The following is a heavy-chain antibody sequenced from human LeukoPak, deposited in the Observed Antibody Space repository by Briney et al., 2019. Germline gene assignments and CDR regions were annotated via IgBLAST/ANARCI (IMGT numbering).Heavy chain of an antibody. J-gene: IGHJ4*02. CDR1: GYSFTSYW. Sequence: LGESLKISCKGSGYSFTSYWTSWVRQMPGKGLGWMGRIDPSDSYTNYSPSFQGHVAISADKSISTAYLQWSSLKASDTAMYYCARQAGAYYYGSGSFPYWGQGTLVTVSS. D-gene: IGHD3-10*01. V-gene: IGHV5-10-1*01. CDR2: IDPSDSYT. CDR3: ARQAGAYYYGSGSFPY.